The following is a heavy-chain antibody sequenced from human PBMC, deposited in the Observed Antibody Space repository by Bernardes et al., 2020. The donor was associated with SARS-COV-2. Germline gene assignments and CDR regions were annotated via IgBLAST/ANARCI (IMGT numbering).Heavy chain of an antibody. CDR2: IYYSGST. CDR3: ARGGSRATWIQLWFSPPFDY. D-gene: IGHD5-18*01. V-gene: IGHV4-39*01. J-gene: IGHJ4*02. Sequence: TLSLTCTVSGGSISSSSYYWGWIRQPPGKGLEWIGSIYYSGSTYYNPSLKSRVTISVDTSKNQFSLKLSSVTAADTAVYYCARGGSRATWIQLWFSPPFDYWGQGTLVTVSS. CDR1: GGSISSSSYY.